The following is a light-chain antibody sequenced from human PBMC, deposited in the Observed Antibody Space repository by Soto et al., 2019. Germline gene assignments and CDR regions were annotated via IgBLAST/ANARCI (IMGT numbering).Light chain of an antibody. Sequence: DIQMTQSPSTLSASVGDSVTVTCRASQPIGTSLHWYQQKPGKAPKVLISAASRLQSGVSSRFSGSGSGTHNALTISNLQPEDFATYYWQQGYTTLWTFGQGTKVELK. CDR3: QQGYTTLWT. CDR1: QPIGTS. CDR2: AAS. V-gene: IGKV1-39*01. J-gene: IGKJ1*01.